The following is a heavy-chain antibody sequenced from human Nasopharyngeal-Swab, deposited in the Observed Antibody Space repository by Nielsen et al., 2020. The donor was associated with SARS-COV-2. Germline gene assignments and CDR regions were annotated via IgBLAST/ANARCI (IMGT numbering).Heavy chain of an antibody. CDR1: GFTFSPFW. V-gene: IGHV3-7*01. Sequence: GESLKISCAASGFTFSPFWMTWVRQAPGKGLEWVATIQTDGTEQYSVDSVKGRFTISRDNGKNSLCLQMNSLRVEDTAVYYCARENHGGFDNWGQGTLVTVSS. CDR2: IQTDGTEQ. CDR3: ARENHGGFDN. J-gene: IGHJ4*02.